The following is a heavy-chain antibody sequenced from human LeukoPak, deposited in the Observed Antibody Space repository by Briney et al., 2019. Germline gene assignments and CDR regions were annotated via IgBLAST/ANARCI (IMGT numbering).Heavy chain of an antibody. J-gene: IGHJ4*02. V-gene: IGHV3-48*01. D-gene: IGHD3-22*01. CDR2: ISSSGSTI. CDR1: GFTVSSNS. CDR3: ARRGSGYSQNYFDY. Sequence: SGGSLRLSCTVSGFTVSSNSMSWVRQAPGKGLEWVSYISSSGSTIYYADSVKGRFTISRDNSKNTLDLQMGSLRAEDTAVYYCARRGSGYSQNYFDYWGQGTLVTVSS.